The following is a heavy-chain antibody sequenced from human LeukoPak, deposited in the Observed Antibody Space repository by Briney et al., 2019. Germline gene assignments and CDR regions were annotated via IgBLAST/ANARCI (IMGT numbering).Heavy chain of an antibody. CDR2: IHHSGST. Sequence: SGTLSLTCAVSGGSISSKNWWSLVPQPPGKGLEWIGEIHHSGSTNYKPSLKSRVTISIDQSKNPFSLWLSTVTAADTAVYYCARVTGYMIEDYFNYWGQGTLFTVS. J-gene: IGHJ4*02. D-gene: IGHD3-22*01. CDR3: ARVTGYMIEDYFNY. CDR1: GGSISSKNW. V-gene: IGHV4-4*02.